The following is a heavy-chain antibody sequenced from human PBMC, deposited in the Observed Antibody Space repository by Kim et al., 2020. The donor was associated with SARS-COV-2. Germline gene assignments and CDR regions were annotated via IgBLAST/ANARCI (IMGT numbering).Heavy chain of an antibody. CDR1: GFTVSSNY. CDR2: IYSGGST. D-gene: IGHD2-2*01. Sequence: GGSLRLSCAASGFTVSSNYMSWVRQAPGKGLEWVSVIYSGGSTYYADSVKGRFTISRDNSKNTLYLQMNSLRAEDTAVYYCARDSGYQLLSGYFDYWGQGTLVTVSS. CDR3: ARDSGYQLLSGYFDY. J-gene: IGHJ4*02. V-gene: IGHV3-53*01.